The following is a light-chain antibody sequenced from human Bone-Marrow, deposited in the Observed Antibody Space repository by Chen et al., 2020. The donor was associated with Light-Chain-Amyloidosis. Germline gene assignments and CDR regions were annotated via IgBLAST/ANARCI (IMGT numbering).Light chain of an antibody. J-gene: IGLJ3*02. CDR3: QVWDRSGDRPV. CDR2: DDS. CDR1: NIGSTS. V-gene: IGLV3-21*02. Sequence: SYVLTQPSSVSVAPGQTATIARGGNNIGSTSVHWYQQTPGQAPLLVVYDDSDRPSGIPERLSGSNSGNTATLTISRVEAGDAADYSCQVWDRSGDRPVFGGGTKLTVL.